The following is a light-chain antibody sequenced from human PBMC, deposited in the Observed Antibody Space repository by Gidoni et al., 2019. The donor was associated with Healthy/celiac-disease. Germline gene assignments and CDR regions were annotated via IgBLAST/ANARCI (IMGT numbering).Light chain of an antibody. CDR1: QDISNY. CDR3: QQYDNIPRT. CDR2: DAS. J-gene: IGKJ4*01. Sequence: DIYLTQSPSSLSASVGDRVTITCQASQDISNYLNWYQQKPGKAPKLLIYDASSLETGVPSRFSGSGSGTDFTFTISSLQPEDIATYYCQQYDNIPRTFGGGTKVEIK. V-gene: IGKV1-33*01.